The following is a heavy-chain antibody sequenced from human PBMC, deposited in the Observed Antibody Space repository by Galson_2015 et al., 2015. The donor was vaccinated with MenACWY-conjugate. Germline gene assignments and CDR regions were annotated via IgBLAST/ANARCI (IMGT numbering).Heavy chain of an antibody. J-gene: IGHJ4*02. V-gene: IGHV3-23*01. CDR3: AKDMGALGGSDY. CDR1: GFTFSSYA. Sequence: SLRLSCAASGFTFSSYAVSWVRQAPGKGLEWVSAISGSGGSTYYADSVKGRFTISRDNSKNTQYLQMNSLRAEDTAVYYCAKDMGALGGSDYWGQGTLVTVSS. CDR2: ISGSGGST. D-gene: IGHD1-26*01.